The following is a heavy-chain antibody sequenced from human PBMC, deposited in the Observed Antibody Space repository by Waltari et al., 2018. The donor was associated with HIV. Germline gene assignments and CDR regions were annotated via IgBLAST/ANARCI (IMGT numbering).Heavy chain of an antibody. CDR1: GYNFANYW. Sequence: EVQLVQSGAEVKKPGESLKISCKGSGYNFANYWIGWVRQMPGKDLEWMGIIYPEDSDTRYSPSFQGHVTISVDKSISTAYLQWRSLKASDTAVYYCVRGLATWIAMIRAVRRWFDPWGQGTLVTVTS. J-gene: IGHJ5*02. V-gene: IGHV5-51*03. D-gene: IGHD5-12*01. CDR3: VRGLATWIAMIRAVRRWFDP. CDR2: IYPEDSDT.